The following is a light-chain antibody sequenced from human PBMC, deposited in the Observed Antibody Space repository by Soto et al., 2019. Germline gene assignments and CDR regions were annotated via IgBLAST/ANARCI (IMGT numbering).Light chain of an antibody. V-gene: IGKV3-15*01. CDR3: QKYNSWPPYT. J-gene: IGKJ2*01. Sequence: EIVLTQSPGTLSLSLGESATLSCRAIQIVINNYLAWYQQKPGQSPRLLIYGATTRATGIPARFSASGSGTEFTLTISSLQSEDFAVYYCQKYNSWPPYTFGQGTKVDIK. CDR1: QIVINN. CDR2: GAT.